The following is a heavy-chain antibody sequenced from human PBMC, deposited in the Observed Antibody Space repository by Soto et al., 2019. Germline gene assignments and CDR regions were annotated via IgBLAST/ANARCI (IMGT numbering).Heavy chain of an antibody. J-gene: IGHJ4*02. CDR2: ISSSSSPI. V-gene: IGHV3-48*02. CDR1: GFTFSDYS. CDR3: VRDARTMVRGHYFDY. D-gene: IGHD3-10*01. Sequence: EVQLVESGGGLVQPGGSLRLSCAASGFTFSDYSLNWVRQAPGRGLEWVSYISSSSSPIYYADSVKGRFTISRDNAKNSLYLQMNSLRDEDTAVYYCVRDARTMVRGHYFDYWAREPWSPSPQ.